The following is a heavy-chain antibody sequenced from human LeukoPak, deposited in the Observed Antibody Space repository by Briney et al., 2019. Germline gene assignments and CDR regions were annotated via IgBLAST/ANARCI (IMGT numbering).Heavy chain of an antibody. J-gene: IGHJ4*02. D-gene: IGHD4-23*01. CDR1: GFTFSSYS. V-gene: IGHV3-48*01. CDR3: AREPGTVVRGYFDY. CDR2: ISSSSSTI. Sequence: GGSLRLSCAASGFTFSSYSMNWVRQAPGKGLEWVSYISSSSSTIYYADSVKGRFTISRDNAKNSLYLQMNSLRAEDTAVYYCAREPGTVVRGYFDYWGQGTLVTVSS.